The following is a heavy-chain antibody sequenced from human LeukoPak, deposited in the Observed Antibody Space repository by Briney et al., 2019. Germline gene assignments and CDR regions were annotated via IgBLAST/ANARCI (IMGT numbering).Heavy chain of an antibody. J-gene: IGHJ4*02. V-gene: IGHV3-21*01. CDR2: ISSSSSYI. Sequence: GSLRLSCAASGFTFSSYSMNWVRQAPGKGLEWVSSISSSSSYIYYADSVKGRFTISRDNAKNSLYLQMNSLRAEDTAVYYCAREAVGATHFDYWGQGTLVTVSS. CDR1: GFTFSSYS. CDR3: AREAVGATHFDY. D-gene: IGHD1-26*01.